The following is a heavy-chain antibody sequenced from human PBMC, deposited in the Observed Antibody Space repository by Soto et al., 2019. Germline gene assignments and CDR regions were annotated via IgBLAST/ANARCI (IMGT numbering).Heavy chain of an antibody. Sequence: QVQLVESGGGVVQPGRSLRLSCAASGFTFSSYGMHWVRQAPGKGLEWVAVIWYDGSNKYYADSVKGRFTISRDNSKNTLYLQMNSLRAEDTAVYYCARDRDFGGYYFDYWGQGTLVTVSS. CDR2: IWYDGSNK. CDR3: ARDRDFGGYYFDY. D-gene: IGHD3-10*01. J-gene: IGHJ4*02. V-gene: IGHV3-33*01. CDR1: GFTFSSYG.